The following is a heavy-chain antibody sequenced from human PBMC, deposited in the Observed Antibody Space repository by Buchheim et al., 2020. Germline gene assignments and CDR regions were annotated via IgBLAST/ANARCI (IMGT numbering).Heavy chain of an antibody. CDR1: GFTFSSYG. V-gene: IGHV3-30*18. CDR2: ISYDGSNK. D-gene: IGHD1-26*01. Sequence: VQLLESGGGVVQPGRSLRLSCAASGFTFSSYGMHWVRQAPGKGLEWVAVISYDGSNKYYADSVKGRFTISRDNSKNTLYLQMNSLRAEDTAVYYCAKDLSEWELLPTFFDYWGQGTL. CDR3: AKDLSEWELLPTFFDY. J-gene: IGHJ4*02.